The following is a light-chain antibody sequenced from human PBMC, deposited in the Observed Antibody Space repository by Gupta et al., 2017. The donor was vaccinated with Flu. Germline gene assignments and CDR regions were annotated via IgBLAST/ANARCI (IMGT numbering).Light chain of an antibody. CDR3: SSYTNIIV. V-gene: IGLV2-14*01. CDR1: STDVGDNDY. Sequence: SALTQPASVSGSPGKSLTISCTGTSTDVGDNDYVSWYQHVRGKAPKLMINEVTYRPSGVSYRFSGSKSGNTASLTISGLQAEDEAYYYFSSYTNIIVFGGGTRLTVL. J-gene: IGLJ2*01. CDR2: EVT.